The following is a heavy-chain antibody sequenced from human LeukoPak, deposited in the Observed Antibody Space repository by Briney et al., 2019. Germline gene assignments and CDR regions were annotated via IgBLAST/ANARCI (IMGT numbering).Heavy chain of an antibody. J-gene: IGHJ4*02. V-gene: IGHV1-69*13. Sequence: AASVKVSRKASGGTFSSYAISWVRQAPGQGLEWMGGIIPIFGTANYAQKFQGRVTITADESTSTAYMELSSLRSEDTAVYYCASKLPAGAFDYWGQGTLVTVSS. D-gene: IGHD7-27*01. CDR3: ASKLPAGAFDY. CDR2: IIPIFGTA. CDR1: GGTFSSYA.